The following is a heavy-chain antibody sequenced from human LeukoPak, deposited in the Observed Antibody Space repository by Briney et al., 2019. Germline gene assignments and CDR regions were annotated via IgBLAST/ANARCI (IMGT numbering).Heavy chain of an antibody. CDR3: ARLEGVVATPGRAAFDI. J-gene: IGHJ3*02. CDR2: IDPSDSYT. V-gene: IGHV5-10-1*01. D-gene: IGHD5-12*01. Sequence: GESLRISCKGSGYSLTSYWISWVRQMPGKGLEWMGRIDPSDSYTNYSPSFQGHVTISAGKSISTAYLQWSSLKASDTAMYYCARLEGVVATPGRAAFDIWGQGTMVTVSS. CDR1: GYSLTSYW.